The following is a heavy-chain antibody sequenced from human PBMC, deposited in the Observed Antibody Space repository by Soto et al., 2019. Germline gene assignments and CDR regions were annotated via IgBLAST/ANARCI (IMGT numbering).Heavy chain of an antibody. J-gene: IGHJ1*01. Sequence: ASVKVSCKASGYTFTSYAMHWVRQAPGQRLEWMGWTNAGNGNTKYSQKFQGRVTITRDTSASTAYMELSSLRSEDTAVYYCARTAGYSSGWPIQHWGQGTLVTVSS. CDR1: GYTFTSYA. CDR2: TNAGNGNT. D-gene: IGHD6-19*01. V-gene: IGHV1-3*01. CDR3: ARTAGYSSGWPIQH.